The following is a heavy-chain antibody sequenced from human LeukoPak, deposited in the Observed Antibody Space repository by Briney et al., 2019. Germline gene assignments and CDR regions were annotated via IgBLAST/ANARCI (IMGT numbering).Heavy chain of an antibody. J-gene: IGHJ6*02. Sequence: GGSLRLSCSASGFTFSDYVMHWVRQAPGKGLEYVSGISNDGGSTNYADSVKDRFSISRDNSKNTVYLQMSSLRPEDTAVYYCAKDRGYYYYGMDVWGQGTTVTVSS. CDR3: AKDRGYYYYGMDV. CDR1: GFTFSDYV. D-gene: IGHD3-10*01. V-gene: IGHV3-64D*09. CDR2: ISNDGGST.